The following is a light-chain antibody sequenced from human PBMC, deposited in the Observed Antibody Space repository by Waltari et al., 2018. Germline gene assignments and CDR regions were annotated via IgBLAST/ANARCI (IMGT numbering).Light chain of an antibody. V-gene: IGKV3-15*01. CDR3: QERGRT. J-gene: IGKJ1*01. CDR2: GAS. CDR1: QSLSSN. Sequence: IVTTQSPATLSVSPGEGATLSCKASQSLSSNLAWYQQKPGQLPRLLIYGASTRATGIPARFSGSGSGTEFTLTISSLQAEDFAVYYCQERGRTFGQGTKVEIK.